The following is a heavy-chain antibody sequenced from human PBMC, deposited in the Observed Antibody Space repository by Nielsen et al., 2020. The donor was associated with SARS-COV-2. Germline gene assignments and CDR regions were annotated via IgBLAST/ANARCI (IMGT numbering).Heavy chain of an antibody. CDR2: IYYSRSP. Sequence: SETLSLTCTVSGGSISSGDSYWSWIRPPPGKGLEWIGYIYYSRSPNYNPSLKSRVTISVDTSKNQISLKLSSVTAADTAVYYCGRAPRSHFAFDTWGQGTMVNVSS. CDR3: GRAPRSHFAFDT. V-gene: IGHV4-30-4*01. CDR1: GGSISSGDSY. J-gene: IGHJ3*02.